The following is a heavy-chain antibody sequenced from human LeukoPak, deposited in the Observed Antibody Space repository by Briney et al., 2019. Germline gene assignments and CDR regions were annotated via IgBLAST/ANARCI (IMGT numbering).Heavy chain of an antibody. V-gene: IGHV3-21*01. Sequence: SGGSLRLSCAASGFTFSSYSMNWVRQAPGKGLEWVSSISSRSSYIYYADSVKGRFTISRDNAKNSLYLQMNSLRAEDTAEYYCARDDGSGSFYFDYWGQGTLVTVSS. D-gene: IGHD3-10*01. CDR2: ISSRSSYI. CDR3: ARDDGSGSFYFDY. J-gene: IGHJ4*02. CDR1: GFTFSSYS.